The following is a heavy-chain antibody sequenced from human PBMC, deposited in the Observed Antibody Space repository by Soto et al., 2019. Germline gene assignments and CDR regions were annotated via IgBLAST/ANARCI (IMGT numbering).Heavy chain of an antibody. V-gene: IGHV2-26*01. CDR1: GFSLSNGKVG. Sequence: HVTLKESGPVLVKPTETLTLTCTVSGFSLSNGKVGVSWIRQPPGKALEWLAHIFSNDEKSYRTSLKSRLTISEDTPKSQVVLNMTNVDPVETAKYYCARILFGRSVAGGYFYMDVWGKGTTVTVSS. J-gene: IGHJ6*03. CDR3: ARILFGRSVAGGYFYMDV. CDR2: IFSNDEK. D-gene: IGHD6-19*01.